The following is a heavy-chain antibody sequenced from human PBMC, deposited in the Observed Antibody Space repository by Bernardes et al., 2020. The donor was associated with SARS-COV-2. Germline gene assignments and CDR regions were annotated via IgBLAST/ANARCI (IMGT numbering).Heavy chain of an antibody. CDR3: AITRLAAPAGMDV. Sequence: ASVKVSCKASGYTFTGYYMYWVRQAPGQGLEWMGWINPNNGATNYAQRFQDWVTMTRDTSTSTAYMELSRLRSGDTAVYYCAITRLAAPAGMDVWGQGTTVVVSS. D-gene: IGHD1-20*01. CDR2: INPNNGAT. J-gene: IGHJ6*02. V-gene: IGHV1-2*04. CDR1: GYTFTGYY.